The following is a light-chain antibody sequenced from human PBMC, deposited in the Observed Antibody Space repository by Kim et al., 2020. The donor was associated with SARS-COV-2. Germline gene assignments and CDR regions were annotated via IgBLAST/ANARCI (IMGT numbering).Light chain of an antibody. CDR1: QSINSW. CDR2: KAS. V-gene: IGKV1-5*03. J-gene: IGKJ1*01. Sequence: SSVGDRVTITCRASQSINSWFAWYQQKPGKAPKLLIYKASNLHSGVPSRFSGSGSGTEFTLTLNSLQPDDFATYFCQQYNTFSWTFGQGTKVDIK. CDR3: QQYNTFSWT.